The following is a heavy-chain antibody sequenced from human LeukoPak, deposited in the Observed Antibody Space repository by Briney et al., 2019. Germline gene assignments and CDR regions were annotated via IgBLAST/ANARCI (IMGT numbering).Heavy chain of an antibody. CDR1: GGSFSGYY. V-gene: IGHV4-34*01. Sequence: ASETLSLTRAVYGGSFSGYYWSWIRQPPGKGLEWIGEINHSGSTNYNPSLKSRVTISVDTSKNQFSLKLSSVTAADTAVYYCARVLYYDFWSGSYSGYYFDYWGQGTLVTVSS. D-gene: IGHD3-3*01. CDR2: INHSGST. CDR3: ARVLYYDFWSGSYSGYYFDY. J-gene: IGHJ4*02.